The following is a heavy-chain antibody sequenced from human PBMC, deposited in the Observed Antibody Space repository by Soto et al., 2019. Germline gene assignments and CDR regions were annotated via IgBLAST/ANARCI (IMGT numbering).Heavy chain of an antibody. V-gene: IGHV1-18*01. CDR3: ARVGIYYGSGSSSMDV. CDR1: GYTFTSYG. Sequence: ASVKVSCKASGYTFTSYGISWVRQAPGQGLEWMGWISAYNGNTNYAQKLQGRVTMTTDTSTSTAYMELRSLRSDDTAVYYCARVGIYYGSGSSSMDVWGKGTTVTVSS. D-gene: IGHD3-10*01. CDR2: ISAYNGNT. J-gene: IGHJ6*03.